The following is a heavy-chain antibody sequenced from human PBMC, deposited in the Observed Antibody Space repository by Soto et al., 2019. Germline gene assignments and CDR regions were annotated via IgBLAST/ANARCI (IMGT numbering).Heavy chain of an antibody. CDR1: GGTFSSYT. D-gene: IGHD1-26*01. Sequence: QVQLVQSGAEVKKPGSSVKVSCKACGGTFSSYTISWVRQAPGQGLEWMGRIIPILGIANYAQKFQGRVTITADKSTSTAYMELSSLRSEDTAVYYCARGDVAWELLNFDYWGQGTLVTVSS. J-gene: IGHJ4*02. CDR2: IIPILGIA. CDR3: ARGDVAWELLNFDY. V-gene: IGHV1-69*02.